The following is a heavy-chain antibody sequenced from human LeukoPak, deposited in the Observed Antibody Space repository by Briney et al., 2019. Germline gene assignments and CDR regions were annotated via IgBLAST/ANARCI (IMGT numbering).Heavy chain of an antibody. CDR2: INHSGST. CDR3: VRSSGSYYY. D-gene: IGHD1-26*01. V-gene: IGHV4-34*01. CDR1: GGSFSGYY. J-gene: IGHJ4*02. Sequence: SETLSLTCAVYGGSFSGYYWSWIRQPPGKGLEWIGEINHSGSTNYNPSLKSRVTISVDTSKNQFSLKLSSVTAADTAVYYCVRSSGSYYYWGQGTLVTVSS.